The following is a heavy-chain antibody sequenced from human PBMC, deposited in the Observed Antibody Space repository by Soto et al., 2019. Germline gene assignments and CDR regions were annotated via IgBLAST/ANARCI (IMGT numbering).Heavy chain of an antibody. CDR3: AKDYSSTSYGINY. Sequence: EVQLLKSGGGLVQPGGSLRLSCAASGFTFSSYAMSWVRQAPGKGLEWVSAISGSGGSTYYADSVKGRFTISRDNSKNTLYLQMNGLRAEDTAIYYCAKDYSSTSYGINYWGQGTLVSVSS. D-gene: IGHD6-19*01. J-gene: IGHJ4*02. CDR2: ISGSGGST. V-gene: IGHV3-23*01. CDR1: GFTFSSYA.